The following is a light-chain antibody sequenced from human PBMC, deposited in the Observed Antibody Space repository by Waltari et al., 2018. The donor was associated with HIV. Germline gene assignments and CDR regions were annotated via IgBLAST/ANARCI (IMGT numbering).Light chain of an antibody. J-gene: IGLJ1*01. V-gene: IGLV1-40*01. Sequence: QSVLTQPPSVSGAPGQRVTISCTGRSSNLGAGYHVHWYQQLPGTAPKLLIYGNSNRPSGVPDRFSGSKSGTSASLAITGLQAEDEADYHCQSHDSSLSGYVFGTGTKVTVL. CDR1: SSNLGAGYH. CDR3: QSHDSSLSGYV. CDR2: GNS.